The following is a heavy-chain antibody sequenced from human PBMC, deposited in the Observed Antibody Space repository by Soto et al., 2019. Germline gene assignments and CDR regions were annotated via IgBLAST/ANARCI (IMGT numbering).Heavy chain of an antibody. CDR3: ARGYSSSSYFDY. CDR1: GGSFSGYY. Sequence: SETLSLTCAVSGGSFSGYYWSWIRQPPGKGLEWIGEINHSGSTNYNPSLKSRVTISVDTSKNQFSLKLSSVTAADTAVYSCARGYSSSSYFDYWGQGTLVTVSS. D-gene: IGHD6-6*01. CDR2: INHSGST. J-gene: IGHJ4*02. V-gene: IGHV4-34*01.